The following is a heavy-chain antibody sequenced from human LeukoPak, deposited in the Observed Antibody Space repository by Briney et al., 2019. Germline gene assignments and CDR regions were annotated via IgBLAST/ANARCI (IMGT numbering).Heavy chain of an antibody. D-gene: IGHD3-10*01. CDR2: IYYRGST. CDR3: ATYYYRSGSYFDY. Sequence: SETLSLTCTVSSGSISSSDYYWGWIRQPLGKGLEWIGNIYYRGSTYYNPSLKNRVTISVDTSKSHFSLKLSSVTAADTAVYYCATYYYRSGSYFDYWGQGTLVTVSS. V-gene: IGHV4-39*02. J-gene: IGHJ4*02. CDR1: SGSISSSDYY.